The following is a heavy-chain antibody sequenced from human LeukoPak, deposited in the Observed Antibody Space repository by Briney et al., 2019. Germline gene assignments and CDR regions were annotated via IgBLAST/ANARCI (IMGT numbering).Heavy chain of an antibody. CDR1: GFTLDDSA. D-gene: IGHD3-10*01. CDR3: ARGYGSVLDY. V-gene: IGHV3-43*02. J-gene: IGHJ4*02. CDR2: ISGDGDNT. Sequence: WGSLRLSCVASGFTLDDSALHWVRQAPGKGLEWISLISGDGDNTYYADSVKGRFTISRDNAKNSLYLQMNSLRAEDTALYYCARGYGSVLDYWGQGTLVTVSS.